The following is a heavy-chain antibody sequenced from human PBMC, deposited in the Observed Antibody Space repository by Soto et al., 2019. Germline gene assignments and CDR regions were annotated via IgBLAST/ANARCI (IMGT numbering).Heavy chain of an antibody. Sequence: GSLKISCKGSGFTFTTYWIGWVRQVPGKGLEWMGVIYPDDSDTRYSPSFQGRVTISADKSNSTAYLQWSSLEASDTAVYYCARAFRSNYYAFWGQGTLVTVSS. CDR3: ARAFRSNYYAF. D-gene: IGHD3-3*01. J-gene: IGHJ4*02. CDR1: GFTFTTYW. CDR2: IYPDDSDT. V-gene: IGHV5-51*01.